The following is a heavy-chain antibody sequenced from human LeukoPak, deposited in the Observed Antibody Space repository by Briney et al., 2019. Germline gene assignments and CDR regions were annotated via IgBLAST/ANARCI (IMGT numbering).Heavy chain of an antibody. J-gene: IGHJ4*02. CDR3: AKDGAWLRFDD. D-gene: IGHD5-12*01. Sequence: GGSLILSCAASGFAFSSYTMNWVRQAPGKGLEWISGICSGGGNIYYADSGKGRFNISRDDPNNALDLQMENLRAEDTAVYYFAKDGAWLRFDDWGQGILVTVSS. V-gene: IGHV3-23*01. CDR2: ICSGGGNI. CDR1: GFAFSSYT.